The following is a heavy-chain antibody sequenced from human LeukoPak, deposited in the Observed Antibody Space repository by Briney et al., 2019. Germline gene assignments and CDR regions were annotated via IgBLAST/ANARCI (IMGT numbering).Heavy chain of an antibody. CDR1: GFTFSSYW. J-gene: IGHJ4*02. D-gene: IGHD4-23*01. CDR2: INSDGSST. Sequence: PGGSLRLSCAASGFTFSSYWMHWVRQAPGKGLVWVSRINSDGSSTSYADSVKGRFTISRDNAKDTLYLQMNSLRAEDTAVYYCASLTVVKSGGASDYWGQGTLVTVSS. V-gene: IGHV3-74*01. CDR3: ASLTVVKSGGASDY.